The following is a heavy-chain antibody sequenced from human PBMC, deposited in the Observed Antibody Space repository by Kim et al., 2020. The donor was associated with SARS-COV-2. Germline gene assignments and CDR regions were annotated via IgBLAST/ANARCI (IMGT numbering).Heavy chain of an antibody. CDR1: GGSISSYY. CDR2: IYYSGST. D-gene: IGHD3-10*01. J-gene: IGHJ5*02. V-gene: IGHV4-59*01. Sequence: SETLSLTCTVSGGSISSYYWSWIRQPPGKGLEWIGYIYYSGSTNYNPSLKSRVTISVDTSKNQFSLKLSSVTAADTAVYYCARVGYYGSGFWFDPWGQGTLVTVSS. CDR3: ARVGYYGSGFWFDP.